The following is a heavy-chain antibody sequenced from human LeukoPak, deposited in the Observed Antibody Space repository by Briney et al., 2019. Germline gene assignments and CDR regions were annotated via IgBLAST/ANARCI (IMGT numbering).Heavy chain of an antibody. CDR2: ISAYNGNT. D-gene: IGHD2-8*01. CDR3: ARITRYCTNGVCYRPFDY. J-gene: IGHJ4*02. V-gene: IGHV1-18*01. CDR1: GYTFTSYG. Sequence: ASVKVSCKASGYTFTSYGISWVRQAPGQGLEWMGWISAYNGNTNYAQKLQGRVTMTTDASTSTAYMELRSLRSDDTAVYYCARITRYCTNGVCYRPFDYWGQGTLVTVSS.